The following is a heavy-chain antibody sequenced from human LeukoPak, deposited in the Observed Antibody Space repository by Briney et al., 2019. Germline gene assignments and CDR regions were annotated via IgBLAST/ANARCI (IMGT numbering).Heavy chain of an antibody. Sequence: PSETLSLTCTVSGGSISTYYWSWIRQPPGKGLEWIGEINHSGSTNYNPSLKSRVTISVDTSKNQFSLKLSSVTAADTAVYYCARDSDQRGSLFDCWGQGTLVTVSS. D-gene: IGHD1-26*01. CDR3: ARDSDQRGSLFDC. CDR1: GGSISTYY. CDR2: INHSGST. J-gene: IGHJ4*02. V-gene: IGHV4-34*01.